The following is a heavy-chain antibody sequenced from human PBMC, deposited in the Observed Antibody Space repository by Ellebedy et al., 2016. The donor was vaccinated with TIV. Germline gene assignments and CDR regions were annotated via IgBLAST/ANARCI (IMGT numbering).Heavy chain of an antibody. D-gene: IGHD3-22*01. CDR2: ISGSGGST. CDR3: TTAPYYYDSSGYRVGDI. CDR1: GFTFSSYA. J-gene: IGHJ3*02. V-gene: IGHV3-23*01. Sequence: GGSLRLXXAASGFTFSSYAMSWVRQAPGKGLEWVSAISGSGGSTYYADSVKGRFTISRDNSKNTLYLQMNSLKTEDTAVYYCTTAPYYYDSSGYRVGDIWGQGTMVTVSS.